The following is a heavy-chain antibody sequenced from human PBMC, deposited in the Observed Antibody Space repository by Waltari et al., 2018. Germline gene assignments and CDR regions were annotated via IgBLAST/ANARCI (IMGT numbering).Heavy chain of an antibody. CDR3: AKDRGKLSQDYGDYVFDY. D-gene: IGHD4-17*01. V-gene: IGHV3-30*18. Sequence: QVQLVESGGGVVQPGRSLRLSCAASGFTFSSYGMHWVRQAPGKGLEWVAVISYDGSNKYYADSVKGRFTISRDNSKNTLYLQMNSLRAEDTAVYYCAKDRGKLSQDYGDYVFDYWGQGTLVTVSS. J-gene: IGHJ4*02. CDR1: GFTFSSYG. CDR2: ISYDGSNK.